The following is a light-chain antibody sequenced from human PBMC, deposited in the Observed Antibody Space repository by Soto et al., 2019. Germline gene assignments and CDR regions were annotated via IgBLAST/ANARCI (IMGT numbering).Light chain of an antibody. V-gene: IGLV1-47*02. CDR2: YNN. J-gene: IGLJ1*01. Sequence: QSLLTQPPPASGTAGQVVTISCSGGDSNIGSNSVYWYQHLPRMAPKLLIYYNNQRPSGAPDRFSGSRSGTSASLAIVGLRSEDEAVYYCAAWDASLSACVFGNGTKVTVL. CDR1: DSNIGSNS. CDR3: AAWDASLSACV.